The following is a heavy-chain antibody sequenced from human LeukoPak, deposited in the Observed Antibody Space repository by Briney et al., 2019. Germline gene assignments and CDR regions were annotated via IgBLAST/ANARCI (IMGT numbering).Heavy chain of an antibody. V-gene: IGHV1-46*01. Sequence: ASVKVSCKASGYTFTSYYMHWVRQAPGQGLEWMGIINPSGGSTSYAQKLQGRVTMTTDTSTSTAYMELRSLRSDDTAVYYCARDRCSSTSCYVTWFDPWGQGTLVTVSS. D-gene: IGHD2-2*01. CDR1: GYTFTSYY. CDR3: ARDRCSSTSCYVTWFDP. J-gene: IGHJ5*02. CDR2: INPSGGST.